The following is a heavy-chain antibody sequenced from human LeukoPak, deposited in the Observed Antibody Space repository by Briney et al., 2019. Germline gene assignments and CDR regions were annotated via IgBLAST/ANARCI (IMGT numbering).Heavy chain of an antibody. V-gene: IGHV4-59*08. J-gene: IGHJ5*02. D-gene: IGHD6-25*01. CDR1: GGPISSYY. CDR3: ARHRMSAGSDWFDP. CDR2: IYHSGST. Sequence: PSETLSLTCTVSGGPISSYYWSWIRQPPGKGLEWTGYIYHSGSTNYNPSLKSRVTISVDTSKNQFSLKLSSVTAADTALYYCARHRMSAGSDWFDPWGQGTLVIVSS.